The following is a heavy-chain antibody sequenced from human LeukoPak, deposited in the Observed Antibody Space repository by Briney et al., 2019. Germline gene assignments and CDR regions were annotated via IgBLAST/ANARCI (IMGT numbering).Heavy chain of an antibody. Sequence: GGSLRLSCAASGFTFRSHSMSWVRQGPGKGLECVSYISSTSGTIYYADSVKGRFTISRDNAKNSLYLQMNSLREEDTAVYYCARDYYGMDVWGQGATVTVSS. V-gene: IGHV3-48*02. J-gene: IGHJ6*02. CDR1: GFTFRSHS. CDR2: ISSTSGTI. CDR3: ARDYYGMDV.